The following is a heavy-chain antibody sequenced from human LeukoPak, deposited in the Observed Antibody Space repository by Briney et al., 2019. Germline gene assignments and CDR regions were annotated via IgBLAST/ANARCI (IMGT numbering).Heavy chain of an antibody. V-gene: IGHV4-30-4*01. D-gene: IGHD2-2*01. CDR3: ARYCSSTSCYYTFDP. J-gene: IGHJ5*02. CDR1: GGSISSGDYY. CDR2: IYYSGST. Sequence: SETLSLTCTVSGGSISSGDYYWSWIRQPPGKGLEWIGNIYYSGSTYYNPSLKSRVTISVDTSKNQFSLKPSSVTAADTAVYYCARYCSSTSCYYTFDPWGQGTLVTVSS.